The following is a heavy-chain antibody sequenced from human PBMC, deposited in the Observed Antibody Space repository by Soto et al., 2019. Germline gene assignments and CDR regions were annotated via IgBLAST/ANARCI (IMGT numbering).Heavy chain of an antibody. Sequence: SVKVSCKASGGTFSSYAISWVRQAPGQGLEWMGGIIPIFGTANYAQKFQGRVTITADESTSTAYMELSSLRSEDTAVYYCARDIWIDGYYYYYGMDVWGQGTMVSVS. V-gene: IGHV1-69*13. CDR1: GGTFSSYA. D-gene: IGHD1-1*01. J-gene: IGHJ6*02. CDR3: ARDIWIDGYYYYYGMDV. CDR2: IIPIFGTA.